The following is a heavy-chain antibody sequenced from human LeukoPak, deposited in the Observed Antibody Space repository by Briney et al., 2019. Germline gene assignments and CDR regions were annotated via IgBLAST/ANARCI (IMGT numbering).Heavy chain of an antibody. V-gene: IGHV3-30*02. J-gene: IGHJ4*02. CDR1: GFTFSSYA. CDR2: IRYDGSNK. D-gene: IGHD1-26*01. CDR3: AKDRRSGSYQDPFDY. Sequence: GRSLRLSCAASGFTFSSYAMHWVRQAPGKGLEWVAFIRYDGSNKYYADSVKGRFTISRDNSKNTLYLQMNSLRGEDTAVYYCAKDRRSGSYQDPFDYWGQGTMVTVSS.